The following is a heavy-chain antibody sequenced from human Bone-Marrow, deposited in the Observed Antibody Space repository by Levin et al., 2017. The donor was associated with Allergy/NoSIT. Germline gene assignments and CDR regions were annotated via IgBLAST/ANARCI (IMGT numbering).Heavy chain of an antibody. J-gene: IGHJ4*02. CDR2: INSDGSST. Sequence: TGGSLRLSCAASGFTFSSYWMHWVRQAPGKGLVWVSRINSDGSSTSYADSVKGRFTISRDNAKNTLYLQMNSLRAEDTAVYYCARISGGDYDCWSGGDDYWGQGTLVTVSS. CDR1: GFTFSSYW. CDR3: ARISGGDYDCWSGGDDY. D-gene: IGHD3-3*01. V-gene: IGHV3-74*01.